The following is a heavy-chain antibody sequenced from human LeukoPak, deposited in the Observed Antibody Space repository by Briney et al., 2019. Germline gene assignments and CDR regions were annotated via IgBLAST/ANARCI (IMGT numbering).Heavy chain of an antibody. CDR2: IYTSGNT. D-gene: IGHD2-15*01. CDR1: GASISSGSYY. V-gene: IGHV4-61*02. J-gene: IGHJ5*02. CDR3: AKDSCGGSCNSYWFDP. Sequence: ASQTLSLTCTVSGASISSGSYYWTWIRQPAGKGLEWIGRIYTSGNTNYNPSLKSRVTISIDTSKNQFSLKLSSVTAADTAVYYCAKDSCGGSCNSYWFDPWGQGTLVTVSS.